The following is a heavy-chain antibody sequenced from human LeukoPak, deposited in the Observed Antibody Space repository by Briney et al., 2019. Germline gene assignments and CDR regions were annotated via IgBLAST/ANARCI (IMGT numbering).Heavy chain of an antibody. Sequence: ASVNVSCKASGYTFTGYYMHWVRQAPGQGLEWMGRINPHSGGTNYAQKFQGRVTMTRDTSISTAYMELSRLRSDDTAVYCCARTSSYAGHCWGQGTLVTVSS. CDR2: INPHSGGT. J-gene: IGHJ4*02. CDR1: GYTFTGYY. D-gene: IGHD5-12*01. V-gene: IGHV1-2*06. CDR3: ARTSSYAGHC.